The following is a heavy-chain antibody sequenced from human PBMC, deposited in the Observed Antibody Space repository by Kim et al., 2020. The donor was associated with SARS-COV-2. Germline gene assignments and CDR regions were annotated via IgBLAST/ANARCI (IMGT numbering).Heavy chain of an antibody. D-gene: IGHD6-13*01. CDR2: IWYDGSNK. V-gene: IGHV3-33*01. CDR3: ARGIAAAGPDY. Sequence: GGSLRLSCAASGFTFSSYGMHWVRQAPGKGLEWVAVIWYDGSNKYYADSVKGRFTISRDNSKNTLYLQMNSLRAEDTAVYYCARGIAAAGPDYWGQGTLVTVSS. CDR1: GFTFSSYG. J-gene: IGHJ4*02.